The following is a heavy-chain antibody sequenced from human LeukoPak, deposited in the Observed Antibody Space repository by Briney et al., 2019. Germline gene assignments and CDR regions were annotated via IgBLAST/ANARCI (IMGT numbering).Heavy chain of an antibody. V-gene: IGHV1-2*06. CDR1: GYTFTAYY. CDR2: INPKSGDT. J-gene: IGHJ5*02. CDR3: GRGIQSFDP. Sequence: ASVKVSCKASGYTFTAYYMHWVRQAPGQGLEWMGRINPKSGDTNYAQKFQDRVTMTRDTSMSTAYMEISRLRYDDTAVYYYGRGIQSFDPWGQGTLVTVSS.